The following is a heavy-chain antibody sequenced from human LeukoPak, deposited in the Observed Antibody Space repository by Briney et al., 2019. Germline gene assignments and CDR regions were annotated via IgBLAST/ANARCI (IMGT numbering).Heavy chain of an antibody. CDR1: GFTFSEYY. Sequence: KPGGSXXLSCAASGFTFSEYYMSWIRQATGKGMEWGSYISSSGSNIYYADSVKGRFTISRENAKNSLYLQMKRLRAEDTAVYYCARGDYEIDYWGQGTLVTVSS. J-gene: IGHJ4*02. CDR2: ISSSGSNI. V-gene: IGHV3-11*04. CDR3: ARGDYEIDY. D-gene: IGHD4-17*01.